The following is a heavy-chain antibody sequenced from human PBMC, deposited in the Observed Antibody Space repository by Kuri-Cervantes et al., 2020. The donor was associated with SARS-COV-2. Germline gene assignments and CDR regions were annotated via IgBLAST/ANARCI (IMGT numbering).Heavy chain of an antibody. CDR1: GGSISSYY. CDR2: IYYSGST. D-gene: IGHD2-2*01. V-gene: IGHV4-59*01. CDR3: ARQGGIVVVPAAL. J-gene: IGHJ4*02. Sequence: SETLSLTCTVSGGSISSYYWSWIRQPPGKGLEWIGYIYYSGSTNYNPSLESRVTISVDTSKNQFSLKLSSVTAADTAVYYCARQGGIVVVPAALWGQGTLVTVSS.